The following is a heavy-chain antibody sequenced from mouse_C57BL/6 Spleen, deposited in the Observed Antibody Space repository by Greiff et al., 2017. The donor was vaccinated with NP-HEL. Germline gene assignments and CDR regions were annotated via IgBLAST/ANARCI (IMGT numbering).Heavy chain of an antibody. V-gene: IGHV5-17*01. CDR2: ISSGSSTI. Sequence: EVKLVESGGGLVKPGGSLKLSCAASGFTFSDYGMHWVRQAPEKGLEWVAYISSGSSTIYYAETVKGRFTISRDNAKNTLCLQMTSLRSEDTAMYCCARGWLGYYFDYWGQGTTLTVSS. J-gene: IGHJ2*01. CDR3: ARGWLGYYFDY. D-gene: IGHD1-1*02. CDR1: GFTFSDYG.